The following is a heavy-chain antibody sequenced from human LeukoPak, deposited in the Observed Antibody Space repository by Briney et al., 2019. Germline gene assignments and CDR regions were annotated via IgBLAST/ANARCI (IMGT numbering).Heavy chain of an antibody. CDR3: ATANPTPRGINFDY. Sequence: GGSLRLSCAASGXTFSSHAMSWVRQAPGKGLEWVSSINGGDYSTYYADSVKGRFTISRDSSKNILYLQMNSLRTNDTAIYYCATANPTPRGINFDYWGQGTLVTVSS. CDR2: INGGDYST. J-gene: IGHJ4*02. V-gene: IGHV3-23*01. D-gene: IGHD3-10*01. CDR1: GXTFSSHA.